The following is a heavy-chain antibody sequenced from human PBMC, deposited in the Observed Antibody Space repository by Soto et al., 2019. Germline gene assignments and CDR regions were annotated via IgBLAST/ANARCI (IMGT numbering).Heavy chain of an antibody. CDR3: AKVRCSGGSGYLLDY. J-gene: IGHJ4*02. CDR2: ISGSGGST. Sequence: EVQLLESGGGLVQPGGSLRLSCAASGFTFSSYAMSWVRQAPGKGLEWVSAISGSGGSTYYADSVKGLFTISRDNPKNTLYLQMNSLRAEDTAVYYCAKVRCSGGSGYLLDYWGQGTMVTVSS. V-gene: IGHV3-23*01. CDR1: GFTFSSYA. D-gene: IGHD2-15*01.